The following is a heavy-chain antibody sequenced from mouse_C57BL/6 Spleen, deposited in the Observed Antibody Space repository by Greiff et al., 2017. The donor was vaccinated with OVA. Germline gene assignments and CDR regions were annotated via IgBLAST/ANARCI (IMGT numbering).Heavy chain of an antibody. J-gene: IGHJ2*01. CDR2: ISYDGSN. CDR1: GYSITSGYY. CDR3: ARGGYYGSSYLDY. Sequence: EVQLQESGPGLVKPSQSLSLTCSVTGYSITSGYYWNWIRQFPGNKLEWMGYISYDGSNNYNPSLKNRISITRDTSKNQFFLKLNSVTTEDTATYYCARGGYYGSSYLDYWGQGTTLTVSA. V-gene: IGHV3-6*01. D-gene: IGHD1-1*01.